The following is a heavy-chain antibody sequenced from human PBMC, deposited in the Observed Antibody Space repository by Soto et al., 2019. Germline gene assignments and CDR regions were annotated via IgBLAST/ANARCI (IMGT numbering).Heavy chain of an antibody. CDR3: ARRDTSGFLRYFDN. V-gene: IGHV1-69*06. Sequence: RASVKVSCKASGGTLSSFINYPINWVRQAPGQGLEWMGGIVPNVGTVNYAQKFQGRVTITADKSTGTAYMELSSLSSEDTALYYCARRDTSGFLRYFDNWGQGTLVTVSS. D-gene: IGHD3-3*01. CDR2: IVPNVGTV. CDR1: GGTLSSFINYP. J-gene: IGHJ4*02.